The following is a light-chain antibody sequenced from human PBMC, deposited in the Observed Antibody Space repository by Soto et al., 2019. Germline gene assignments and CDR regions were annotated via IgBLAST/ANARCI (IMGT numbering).Light chain of an antibody. J-gene: IGKJ4*01. CDR2: RAS. Sequence: DIQMTQSPSTLSTSVGDSVTITCRASQSITSWLAWYQQKPGKAPKVLIYRASSLESGVPSRFSGSASGTAFTLTISSLQPDDFATYYCLQYSSYPVTFGGGTKVEIK. CDR1: QSITSW. CDR3: LQYSSYPVT. V-gene: IGKV1-5*03.